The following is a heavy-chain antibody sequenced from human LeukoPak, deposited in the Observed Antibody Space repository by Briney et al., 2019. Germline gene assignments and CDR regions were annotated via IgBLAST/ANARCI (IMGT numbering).Heavy chain of an antibody. CDR3: AKALHESGYSYYYYYYGMDV. D-gene: IGHD3-3*01. CDR2: ISGSGGST. J-gene: IGHJ6*02. Sequence: PGGSLRLSCAASGFTFSSHAMSWVRQAPGKGLEWVSAISGSGGSTYYADSVKGRFTISRDNSKNTLYLQMNSLRAEDTAVYYCAKALHESGYSYYYYYYGMDVWGQGTTVTVSS. V-gene: IGHV3-23*01. CDR1: GFTFSSHA.